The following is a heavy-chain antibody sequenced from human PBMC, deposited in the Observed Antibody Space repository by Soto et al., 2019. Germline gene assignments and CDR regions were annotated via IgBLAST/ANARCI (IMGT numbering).Heavy chain of an antibody. CDR2: VDPEDGET. V-gene: IGHV1-24*01. D-gene: IGHD2-15*01. CDR3: ATDFRKSCSGGSWYFDGWAFDI. CDR1: GCTLNELS. Sequence: ASVKVSCQVSGCTLNELSMHWVRQAPGKGLEWMGGVDPEDGETIYAQKFQGRVTMTEDTSTDTAYMELSSLSFYDTAVYYCATDFRKSCSGGSWYFDGWAFDIWGQ. J-gene: IGHJ3*02.